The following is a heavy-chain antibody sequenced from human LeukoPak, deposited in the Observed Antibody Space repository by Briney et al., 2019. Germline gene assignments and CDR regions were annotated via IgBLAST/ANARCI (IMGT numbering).Heavy chain of an antibody. CDR1: GGTFSSYT. CDR2: IIPIFGTA. D-gene: IGHD3-10*01. Sequence: GASVKVSCKASGGTFSSYTISWVRQAPGQGLEWMGGIIPIFGTAKYAEKLQGRVTITADESTSIAYMELSSLRSEDTAVYYCARRSRRITMVRGVIPSAFDIWGQGTMVTVSS. V-gene: IGHV1-69*13. CDR3: ARRSRRITMVRGVIPSAFDI. J-gene: IGHJ3*02.